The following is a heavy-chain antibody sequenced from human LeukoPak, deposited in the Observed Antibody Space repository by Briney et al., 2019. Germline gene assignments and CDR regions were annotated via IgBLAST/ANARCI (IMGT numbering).Heavy chain of an antibody. D-gene: IGHD5-18*01. CDR1: GFTFSSYA. CDR2: ISYDGSNK. CDR3: ARTGYRHYYYYYMDV. J-gene: IGHJ6*03. Sequence: PGGSLRLSCAASGFTFSSYAMHWVRQAPGKGLEWVAVISYDGSNKYYADSVKGRFTISRDNSKNTLYLQMNSLRAEDTAVYYCARTGYRHYYYYYMDVWGKGTTVTISS. V-gene: IGHV3-30*04.